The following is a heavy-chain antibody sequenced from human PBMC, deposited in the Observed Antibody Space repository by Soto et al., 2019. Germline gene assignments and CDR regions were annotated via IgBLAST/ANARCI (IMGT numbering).Heavy chain of an antibody. CDR2: IIPIFGTA. V-gene: IGHV1-69*01. CDR1: GGTFSSYS. CDR3: ARPFQSWPGGWGFDL. D-gene: IGHD6-19*01. Sequence: QVQLVQSGAEVKKPGPSVKVSCKAYGGTFSSYSINWVRQAPGQGLEWMGGIIPIFGTANYAQKFQGRVTLTADESTSQAHMELSSLRNDDSGVYYCARPFQSWPGGWGFDLGGRGTLVTVSS. J-gene: IGHJ2*01.